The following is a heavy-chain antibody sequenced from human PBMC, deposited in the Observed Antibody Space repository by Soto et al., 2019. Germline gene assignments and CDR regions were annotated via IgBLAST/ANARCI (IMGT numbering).Heavy chain of an antibody. Sequence: QVQLVESGGGVVQPGRSLRLSCAASGFTFSSYGMHWVRQAPGKGLEGVAVIWSDGTTKYYADSVQGRFTISRDSSKNTLYLQMSSLRAEDTAVYYCARDHCSSTSCHSFDYWGQGTLVTVSS. CDR3: ARDHCSSTSCHSFDY. CDR2: IWSDGTTK. CDR1: GFTFSSYG. J-gene: IGHJ4*02. V-gene: IGHV3-33*01. D-gene: IGHD2-2*01.